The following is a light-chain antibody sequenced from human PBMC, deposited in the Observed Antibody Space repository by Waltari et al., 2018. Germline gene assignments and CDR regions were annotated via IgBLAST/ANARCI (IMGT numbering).Light chain of an antibody. J-gene: IGKJ4*01. Sequence: IVLTQSPATLSLSPGARAILSCRASQSVSSSLAWYQPKPGQAPRLLIYDASNRATGIPARFSGSGSGTDFTLTISSLEPEDFAVYYCQQRSNWPLTFGGGTKVEIK. V-gene: IGKV3-11*01. CDR1: QSVSSS. CDR3: QQRSNWPLT. CDR2: DAS.